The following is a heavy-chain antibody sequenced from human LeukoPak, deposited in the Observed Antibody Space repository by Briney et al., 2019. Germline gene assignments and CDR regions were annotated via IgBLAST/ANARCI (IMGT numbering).Heavy chain of an antibody. CDR3: ARPARKYYGSGTYLSFDY. CDR1: GFSFSNYG. V-gene: IGHV3-23*01. D-gene: IGHD3-10*01. Sequence: GGSLRLSCAASGFSFSNYGMNWVRQAPGKGLEWVSGITGNGATTYYAGSVKGRFTVSRDNSKNTLYLQMNSLRAEDTALYYCARPARKYYGSGTYLSFDYWGRGTLVTVSS. CDR2: ITGNGATT. J-gene: IGHJ4*02.